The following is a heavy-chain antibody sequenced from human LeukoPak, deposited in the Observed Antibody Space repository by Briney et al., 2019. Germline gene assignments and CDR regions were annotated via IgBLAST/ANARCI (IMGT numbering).Heavy chain of an antibody. D-gene: IGHD5-18*01. J-gene: IGHJ4*02. Sequence: SETLSLTCTVSGGSISSSSYYWGWIRQPPGKGLEWIGSIYYSGSTYYNPSLKSRVTISVDTSKNQFSLKLSSVTAADTAVYYCARRVNSYGCFDYWGQGALVTVSS. CDR3: ARRVNSYGCFDY. V-gene: IGHV4-39*01. CDR1: GGSISSSSYY. CDR2: IYYSGST.